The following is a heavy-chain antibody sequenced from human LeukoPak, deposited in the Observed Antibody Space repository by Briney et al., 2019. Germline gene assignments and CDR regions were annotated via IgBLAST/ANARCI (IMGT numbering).Heavy chain of an antibody. CDR3: ARLKLRYFDWLPDY. J-gene: IGHJ4*02. D-gene: IGHD3-9*01. Sequence: PSETLSLTCAVSGGSISSSNWWSWVRQPPGKGLEWIGEIYHSGSTNYNPSLKSRVTISVDTSKNQFSLKLSSVTAADTAVYYCARLKLRYFDWLPDYWGQGTLVTVSS. V-gene: IGHV4-4*02. CDR2: IYHSGST. CDR1: GGSISSSNW.